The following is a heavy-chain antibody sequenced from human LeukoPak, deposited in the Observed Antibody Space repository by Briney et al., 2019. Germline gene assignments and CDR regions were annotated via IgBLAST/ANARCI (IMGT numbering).Heavy chain of an antibody. V-gene: IGHV4-34*01. CDR2: INHSGTT. J-gene: IGHJ4*02. D-gene: IGHD5-24*01. CDR1: GGSFSGYY. Sequence: SETLSLTCAVHGGSFSGYYWTWIRQPPGKGLEWIGEINHSGTTNYNPSLKSRVTISVDTSKNQFSLKLTSVTAADTAVYYCARGGRWLPLSYWGQGTLVTVSS. CDR3: ARGGRWLPLSY.